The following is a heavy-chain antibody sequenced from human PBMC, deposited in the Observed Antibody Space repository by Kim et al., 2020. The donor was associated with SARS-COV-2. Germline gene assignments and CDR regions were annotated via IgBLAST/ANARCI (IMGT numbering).Heavy chain of an antibody. CDR3: ARDEGYCSSTSCYGMDV. Sequence: SVKVSCKASGGTFSSYAISWVRQAPGQGLEWMGGIIPIFGTANYAQKFQGRVTITADESTSTAYMELSSLRSEDTAVYYCARDEGYCSSTSCYGMDVWGQGTTVTVSS. D-gene: IGHD2-2*01. J-gene: IGHJ6*02. V-gene: IGHV1-69*13. CDR2: IIPIFGTA. CDR1: GGTFSSYA.